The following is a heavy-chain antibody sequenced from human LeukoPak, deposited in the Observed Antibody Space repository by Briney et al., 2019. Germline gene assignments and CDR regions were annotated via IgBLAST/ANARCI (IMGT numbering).Heavy chain of an antibody. J-gene: IGHJ3*02. V-gene: IGHV6-1*01. CDR3: AGRITAAGIDAFPT. Sequence: SQTLSLTCGISGDSVSSNKTIWHWISQSPSRGLELLERTYDRSKCYNDYAGIVKGRLTINTDTSKNQFSLQLNSVTPEDTAVYYCAGRITAAGIDAFPTWGQGTRVTVSS. CDR2: TYDRSKCYN. CDR1: GDSVSSNKTI. D-gene: IGHD6-13*01.